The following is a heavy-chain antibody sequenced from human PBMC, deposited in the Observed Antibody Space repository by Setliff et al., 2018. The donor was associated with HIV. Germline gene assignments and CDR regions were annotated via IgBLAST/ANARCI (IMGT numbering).Heavy chain of an antibody. Sequence: GGSLRLSCVASGFTFRNYWMSWVRQAPGKGLEWVANIKQDGRDKYYVDSVKDRFTISRDNTRMSLYLEMSSLRADDTAVYYCAREVYRSPSFNYWGHGVLVTVSS. CDR1: GFTFRNYW. CDR2: IKQDGRDK. V-gene: IGHV3-7*03. CDR3: AREVYRSPSFNY. D-gene: IGHD4-4*01. J-gene: IGHJ4*01.